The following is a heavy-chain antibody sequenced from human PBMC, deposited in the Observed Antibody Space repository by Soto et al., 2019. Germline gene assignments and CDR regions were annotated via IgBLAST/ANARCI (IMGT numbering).Heavy chain of an antibody. CDR2: ISSSGSYI. J-gene: IGHJ5*02. V-gene: IGHV3-21*01. CDR1: GFTFSSYG. D-gene: IGHD6-19*01. Sequence: GGSLRLSCAASGFTFSSYGTHWVRQAPGKGLEWVSSISSSGSYIYYADSVKGRFTISRDNAKNSLYLQMNSLRAEDTAVYYCASGYSSGWYGPFDPWGQGTLVTAPQ. CDR3: ASGYSSGWYGPFDP.